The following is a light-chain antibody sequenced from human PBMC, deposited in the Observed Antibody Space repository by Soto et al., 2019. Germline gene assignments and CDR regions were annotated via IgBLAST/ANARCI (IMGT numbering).Light chain of an antibody. CDR1: SSNIGAGYD. Sequence: QSVLTQPPSVSGAPGQRVTISCTGSSSNIGAGYDVHWYQQLPGTAPKLLIYGNGNRPSGVPDRFSGSKSGTSASLATTGLQAEDEADYYCQSYDSSLSGSVFGGGTKVTVL. V-gene: IGLV1-40*01. CDR3: QSYDSSLSGSV. CDR2: GNG. J-gene: IGLJ3*02.